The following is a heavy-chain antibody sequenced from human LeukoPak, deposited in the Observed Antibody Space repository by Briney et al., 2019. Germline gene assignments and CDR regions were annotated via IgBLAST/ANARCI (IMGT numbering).Heavy chain of an antibody. V-gene: IGHV4-39*07. CDR3: ARGSGGADSYYYGMDV. CDR1: GGSVSSGSYY. CDR2: INHSGST. J-gene: IGHJ6*02. D-gene: IGHD6-25*01. Sequence: SETLSLTCTVSGGSVSSGSYYWSWIRQPPGKGLEWIGEINHSGSTNYNPSLKSRVTISVDTSKNQFSLKLSSVTAADTAVYYCARGSGGADSYYYGMDVWGQGTTVTVSS.